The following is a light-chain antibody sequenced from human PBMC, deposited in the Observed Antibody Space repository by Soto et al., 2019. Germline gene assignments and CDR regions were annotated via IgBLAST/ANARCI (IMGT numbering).Light chain of an antibody. Sequence: QSVLTQPRSVSGSPGQSVTISCTATGSDVGDSSHVSWYQLHPGKAPKLMIYEVNNRPSGAPDRFSGSKSGSTASLTISGLQAEDEAEYYCCLSPGSLTWLFGGGTKLTVL. V-gene: IGLV2-11*01. CDR2: EVN. CDR3: CLSPGSLTWL. J-gene: IGLJ3*02. CDR1: GSDVGDSSH.